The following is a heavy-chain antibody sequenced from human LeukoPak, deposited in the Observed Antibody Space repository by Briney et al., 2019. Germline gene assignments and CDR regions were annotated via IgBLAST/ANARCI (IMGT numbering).Heavy chain of an antibody. J-gene: IGHJ3*02. D-gene: IGHD6-19*01. CDR2: IYHSGST. CDR3: ARYSSGWFDAFDI. V-gene: IGHV4-30-2*02. CDR1: GGSISSGGYY. Sequence: PSETLSLTCTVSGGSISSGGYYWSWIRQPPGKGLEWIGYIYHSGSTYYNPSLKSRVTISVDTSKNQFSLKLSSVTAADTAVYYCARYSSGWFDAFDIWGQGTMVTVSS.